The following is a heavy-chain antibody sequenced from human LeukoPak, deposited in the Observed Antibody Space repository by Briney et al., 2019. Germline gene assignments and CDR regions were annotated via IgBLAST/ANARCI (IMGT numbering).Heavy chain of an antibody. J-gene: IGHJ6*02. CDR2: MNPNSGNT. CDR3: ARWDFEYSSSSGYYYYYGMDV. V-gene: IGHV1-8*01. Sequence: ASVKVSCKASGYTFTSYDINWVRQATGQGPEWMGWMNPNSGNTGYAQKFQGRVTMTRNTSISTAYMELSSLRSEDTAVYYCARWDFEYSSSSGYYYYYGMDVWGQGTTVTVSS. CDR1: GYTFTSYD. D-gene: IGHD6-6*01.